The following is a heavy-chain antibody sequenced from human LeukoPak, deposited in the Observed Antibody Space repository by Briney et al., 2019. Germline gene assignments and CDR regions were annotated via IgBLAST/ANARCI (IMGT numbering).Heavy chain of an antibody. CDR3: ARDSTYGGSSWDY. Sequence: GGSLRLSCAASGFTFSSYGMHWVRQAPGKGLEWVAVIWYDGSKKYYADSVKGRFTMSRDNSKNTLYLQMNSLRDEDTAVYYCARDSTYGGSSWDYWGQGTLVTVSS. D-gene: IGHD1-26*01. CDR1: GFTFSSYG. CDR2: IWYDGSKK. V-gene: IGHV3-33*01. J-gene: IGHJ4*02.